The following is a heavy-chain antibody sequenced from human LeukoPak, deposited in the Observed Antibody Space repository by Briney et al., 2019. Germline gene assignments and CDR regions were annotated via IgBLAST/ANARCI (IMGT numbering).Heavy chain of an antibody. CDR3: ARDFYVSSGYYYGQH. Sequence: PGGSLRLSCAASGFTFSSYSMNWVRQAPGKGLEWVSYISSSSSTIYYPDSVKGRFTISRDNAKSSLYLQMNSLRAEDTAVYYCARDFYVSSGYYYGQHWGQGTLVTVSS. V-gene: IGHV3-48*01. CDR1: GFTFSSYS. J-gene: IGHJ1*01. D-gene: IGHD3-22*01. CDR2: ISSSSSTI.